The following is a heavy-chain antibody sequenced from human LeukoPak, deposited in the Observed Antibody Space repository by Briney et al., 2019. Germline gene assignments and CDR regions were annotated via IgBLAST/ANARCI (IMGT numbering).Heavy chain of an antibody. V-gene: IGHV3-9*01. J-gene: IGHJ6*02. CDR3: AKGRTYYYYGMDV. CDR2: ISWNSGSI. CDR1: GFTFDDYA. Sequence: GGSLRLSCAASGFTFDDYAMHWVRQAPGKGLEWVSGISWNSGSIGYADSVKGRFTISRDNAKNSLYLQMNSLRAEDTALYYCAKGRTYYYYGMDVWGQGTTVTVSS.